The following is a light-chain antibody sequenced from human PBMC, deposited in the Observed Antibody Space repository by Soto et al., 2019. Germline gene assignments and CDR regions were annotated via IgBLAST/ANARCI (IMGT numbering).Light chain of an antibody. CDR2: AAS. V-gene: IGKV1-39*01. Sequence: DLQMTQSPSSLSASVGDRVTITCRASQSISNYLNWYQQKPGKAPKLLIYAASSLQRGVPSRFSGSGAGTDFTLTISSLQPEDFATYYCQQSYSTPITFGQGTRLEIK. J-gene: IGKJ5*01. CDR1: QSISNY. CDR3: QQSYSTPIT.